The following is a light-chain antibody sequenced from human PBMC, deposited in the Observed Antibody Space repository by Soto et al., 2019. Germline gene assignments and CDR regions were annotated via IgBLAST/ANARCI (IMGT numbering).Light chain of an antibody. J-gene: IGKJ1*01. CDR2: AAS. CDR3: QQSYSIRSWT. CDR1: QSISSW. V-gene: IGKV1-39*01. Sequence: DIQMTQSPSTLSASVGDRVTITCRASQSISSWLAWYQQKPGKAPKLLIYAASSLQSGVPSRFSGSGSGTDFTLTINSLQPEDFGTYYCQQSYSIRSWTFGQGTKVDIK.